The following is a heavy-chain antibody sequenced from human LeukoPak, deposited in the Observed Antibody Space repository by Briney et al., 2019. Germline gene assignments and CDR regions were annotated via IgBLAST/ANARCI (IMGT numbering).Heavy chain of an antibody. D-gene: IGHD3-16*01. CDR2: IYYSGST. CDR1: GGSISSSSYY. CDR3: ARDLLWGSPWIDY. Sequence: SETLSLTCTVSGGSISSSSYYWGWIRQPPGKGLEWIGSIYYSGSTYYNPSLKSRVTISVDTSKNQFSLKLSSVTAADTAVYYCARDLLWGSPWIDYWGQRTLVTVSS. V-gene: IGHV4-39*02. J-gene: IGHJ4*02.